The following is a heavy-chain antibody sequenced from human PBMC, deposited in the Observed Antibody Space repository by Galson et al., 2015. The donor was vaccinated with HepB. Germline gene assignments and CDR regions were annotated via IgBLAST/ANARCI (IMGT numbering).Heavy chain of an antibody. J-gene: IGHJ3*01. CDR2: ISNDGSDT. CDR3: ARSKTTSRTFDV. Sequence: SLRLSCAASGFTFSSHWMHWVRQAPGKGLVWVSRISNDGSDTRYADSVKGRFTISRDNAKNTLFLQMSSLRAEDTAVYYCARSKTTSRTFDVWGQGTMVTVSS. D-gene: IGHD1-1*01. CDR1: GFTFSSHW. V-gene: IGHV3-74*01.